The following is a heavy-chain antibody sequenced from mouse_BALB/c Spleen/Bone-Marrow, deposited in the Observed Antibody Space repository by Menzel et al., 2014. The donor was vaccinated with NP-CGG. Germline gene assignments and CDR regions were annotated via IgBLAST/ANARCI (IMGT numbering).Heavy chain of an antibody. D-gene: IGHD3-1*01. J-gene: IGHJ4*01. CDR1: GFTFSDYY. V-gene: IGHV5-4*02. CDR2: ISDGGSYT. CDR3: ARRSDLRASMDY. Sequence: VQLKQSGGGLVKPGGSLKLSCAASGFTFSDYYMYWVRQTPEKRLEWVATISDGGSYTYYPDSVKGRFAISRDNAKNNLSLQMSSLKSEDTAMYYCARRSDLRASMDYWGQGTSVTVSS.